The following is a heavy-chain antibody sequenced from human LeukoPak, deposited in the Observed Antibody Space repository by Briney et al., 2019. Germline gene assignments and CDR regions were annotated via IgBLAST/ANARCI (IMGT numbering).Heavy chain of an antibody. D-gene: IGHD4-23*01. CDR1: GYTFTSYA. CDR3: ARDLAPLYGGNPFDY. J-gene: IGHJ4*02. Sequence: ASVKVSCKASGYTFTSYAMHWVRQAPGQRLEWMGWINAGNGNTKYSQKFQGRVTITRDTSASTAYMELSSLRSEDTAVYYCARDLAPLYGGNPFDYWGQGTLVTVSS. V-gene: IGHV1-3*01. CDR2: INAGNGNT.